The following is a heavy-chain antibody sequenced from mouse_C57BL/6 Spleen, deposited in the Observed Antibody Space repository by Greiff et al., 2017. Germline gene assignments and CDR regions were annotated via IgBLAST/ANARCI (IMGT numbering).Heavy chain of an antibody. V-gene: IGHV8-8*01. D-gene: IGHD2-10*01. Sequence: QVTLKESGPGILQPSQSLRLSCSFSGFALSSSGMGGVWIRQPSGKGLVWLAHIWWGDAKYYNPALKSQLTLTEDTSKSPVFLKIANVDTADTATYYCARSSYNSGDYWGQGTTLTVSS. J-gene: IGHJ2*01. CDR3: ARSSYNSGDY. CDR1: GFALSSSGMG. CDR2: IWWGDAK.